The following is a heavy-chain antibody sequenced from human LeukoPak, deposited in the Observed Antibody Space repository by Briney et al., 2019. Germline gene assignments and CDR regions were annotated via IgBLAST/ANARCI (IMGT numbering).Heavy chain of an antibody. D-gene: IGHD3-10*01. V-gene: IGHV1-2*02. CDR3: ARQLYDYHGYQDY. J-gene: IGHJ4*02. CDR2: INPNSGGT. Sequence: GASVKVSCKASGYSFTGYYMHWVRQAPGQGLEWMGWINPNSGGTNYAQKFQGRVTMTRDTSISTAYMDLSRLRSDDTAVYYCARQLYDYHGYQDYWGQGTLVTVSS. CDR1: GYSFTGYY.